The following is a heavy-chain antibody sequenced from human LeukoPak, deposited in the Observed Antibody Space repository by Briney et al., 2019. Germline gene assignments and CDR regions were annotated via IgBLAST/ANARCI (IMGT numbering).Heavy chain of an antibody. CDR2: IYYSGST. CDR3: ARVVSSGGSLAFDY. D-gene: IGHD2-15*01. J-gene: IGHJ4*02. V-gene: IGHV4-59*01. CDR1: GGSISSYY. Sequence: PSETLSLTCTVSGGSISSYYWSWIRQPPGKGLEWIGYIYYSGSTNYNPSLKSRVTISVDTSKNQFSLKLSSVTAADTAVSYCARVVSSGGSLAFDYWGQGTLVTVSS.